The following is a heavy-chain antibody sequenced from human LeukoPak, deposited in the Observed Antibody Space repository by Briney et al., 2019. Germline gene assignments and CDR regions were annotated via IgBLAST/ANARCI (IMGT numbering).Heavy chain of an antibody. CDR2: IYYSGST. CDR1: GGSISSGGYY. V-gene: IGHV4-31*03. D-gene: IGHD3-22*01. Sequence: SETLSLTCTVSGGSISSGGYYWSWIRQHPGKGLEWIGYIYYSGSTYYNPSLKSRVTISVDTSKNQFSLKLSSVTAADTAVYYCARWVPIGGFDPWGQGTLVTVSS. J-gene: IGHJ5*02. CDR3: ARWVPIGGFDP.